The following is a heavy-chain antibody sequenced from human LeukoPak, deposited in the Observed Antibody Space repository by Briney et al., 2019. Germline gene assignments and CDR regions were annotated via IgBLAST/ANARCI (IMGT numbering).Heavy chain of an antibody. CDR2: ISSTGDTT. V-gene: IGHV3-23*01. CDR1: GFTFKSHD. J-gene: IGHJ4*02. CDR3: AKRDSSGYFPYYFDS. Sequence: GGSLRLSCVASGFTFKSHDMSWVRPAPGKGLEWVSHISSTGDTTYYADSVKGRLTISRDNSKNTLYLQMNSLRAEDTAVYYCAKRDSSGYFPYYFDSWGQGTLVTVSS. D-gene: IGHD3-22*01.